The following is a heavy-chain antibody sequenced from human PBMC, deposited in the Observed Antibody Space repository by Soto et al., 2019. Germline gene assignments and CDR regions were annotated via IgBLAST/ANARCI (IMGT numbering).Heavy chain of an antibody. CDR3: APPRPSSLLDGAGPGFEY. CDR2: LSYEGSEE. D-gene: IGHD6-19*01. J-gene: IGHJ4*02. CDR1: GFNFGVFG. Sequence: QVRLVESGGGVVQPGRSLRLSCAASGFNFGVFGMHWVRQAPGKGLEWLSVLSYEGSEEYYADSVRGRFTISRDNSKNTLFMQMDSLRVDVTGVYYCAPPRPSSLLDGAGPGFEYWGQGTLVTVS. V-gene: IGHV3-33*03.